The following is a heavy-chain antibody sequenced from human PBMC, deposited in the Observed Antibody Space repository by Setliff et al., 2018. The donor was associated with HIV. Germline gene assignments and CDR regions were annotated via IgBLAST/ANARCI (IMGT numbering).Heavy chain of an antibody. Sequence: PSETLSLTCTVSGGSISHYYWNWIRQSPGKGLEWIGFISYNGNTNYNPSLKSRVTISVDTSKNQLSLKLSSVTAADTAVYYCAREIYGGNSRPFDYWGQGTLVTVSS. CDR1: GGSISHYY. V-gene: IGHV4-59*01. CDR2: ISYNGNT. CDR3: AREIYGGNSRPFDY. D-gene: IGHD4-17*01. J-gene: IGHJ4*02.